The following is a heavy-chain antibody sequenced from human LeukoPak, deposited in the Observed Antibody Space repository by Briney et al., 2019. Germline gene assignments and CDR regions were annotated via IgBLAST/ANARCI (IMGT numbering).Heavy chain of an antibody. Sequence: GGSLRLSCAASGFVFSASMSWVRKAPGKGLEWVATIKTDGSEKYHVDSVSGRFTISRDNTNGSLFLQMNSLRVDDTAVYYCVRGGTYWTVSWGQGTLVNVS. V-gene: IGHV3-7*01. CDR1: GFVFSAS. J-gene: IGHJ5*01. CDR2: IKTDGSEK. CDR3: VRGGTYWTVS.